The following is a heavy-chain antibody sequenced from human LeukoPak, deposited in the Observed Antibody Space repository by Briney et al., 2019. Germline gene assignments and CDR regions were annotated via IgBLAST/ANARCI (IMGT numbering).Heavy chain of an antibody. V-gene: IGHV1-69*13. CDR3: ARTSYDYVWGSYRLFDY. CDR1: GGTFSSYA. J-gene: IGHJ4*02. CDR2: IITIFGTA. D-gene: IGHD3-16*02. Sequence: ASVKVSCKASGGTFSSYAISWVRQAPGQGLEWMGGIITIFGTANYAQKFQGRVTITADESTSTAYMELSSLRSEDTAVYYCARTSYDYVWGSYRLFDYWGQGTLVTVSS.